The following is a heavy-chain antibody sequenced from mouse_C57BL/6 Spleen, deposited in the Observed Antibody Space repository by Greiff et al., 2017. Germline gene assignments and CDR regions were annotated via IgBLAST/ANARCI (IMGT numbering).Heavy chain of an antibody. Sequence: VQLQQSGAELVRPGASVTLSCKASGYTFTDYEMHWVKQTPVHGLEWIGAIDPETGGTAYNQKFKGKAILTADKSSSTAYMGLRRLTSEDSAVYYCTRKRDYYGSSPWAMDYWGQGTSVTVSS. CDR2: IDPETGGT. V-gene: IGHV1-15*01. CDR3: TRKRDYYGSSPWAMDY. D-gene: IGHD1-1*01. J-gene: IGHJ4*01. CDR1: GYTFTDYE.